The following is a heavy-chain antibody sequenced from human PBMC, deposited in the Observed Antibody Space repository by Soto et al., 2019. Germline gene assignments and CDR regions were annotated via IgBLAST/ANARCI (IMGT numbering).Heavy chain of an antibody. V-gene: IGHV1-18*01. CDR1: GYTFTSYV. D-gene: IGHD6-13*01. Sequence: ASVKVSCKASGYTFTSYVISWVRHAPGQGLEWMGWISAYNGNTNYAQKLQGRVTMTTDTSTSTAYMELRSLRSDDTAVYYCARVARYSSSWYAGYWGQGTLVTVSS. CDR3: ARVARYSSSWYAGY. CDR2: ISAYNGNT. J-gene: IGHJ4*02.